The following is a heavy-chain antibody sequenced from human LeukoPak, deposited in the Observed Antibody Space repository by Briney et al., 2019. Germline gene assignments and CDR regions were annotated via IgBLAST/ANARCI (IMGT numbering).Heavy chain of an antibody. V-gene: IGHV1-46*01. CDR3: ARLGSSGWYLGSYNWFDP. CDR2: INPSGGST. CDR1: GYTFTGYY. Sequence: ASVKVSCKASGYTFTGYYMHWVRQAPGQGLEWMGIINPSGGSTSYAQKFQGRVTMTRDTSTSTAYMELRSLRSDDTAVYYCARLGSSGWYLGSYNWFDPWGQGTLVTVSS. D-gene: IGHD6-19*01. J-gene: IGHJ5*02.